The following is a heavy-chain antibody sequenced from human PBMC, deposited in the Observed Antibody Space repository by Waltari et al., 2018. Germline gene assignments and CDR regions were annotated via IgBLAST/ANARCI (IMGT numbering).Heavy chain of an antibody. Sequence: QLQLQESGPGLVKPSETLSLTCTVSGGSISSSSYYWGWIRQPPGKGLEWIGSIYYSGGTYYNPPLKSRVTISVDTSKNQFSLKLSSVTAADTAVYYCARQGPMIVVFWGQGTLVTVSS. D-gene: IGHD3-22*01. CDR3: ARQGPMIVVF. V-gene: IGHV4-39*01. J-gene: IGHJ4*02. CDR1: GGSISSSSYY. CDR2: IYYSGGT.